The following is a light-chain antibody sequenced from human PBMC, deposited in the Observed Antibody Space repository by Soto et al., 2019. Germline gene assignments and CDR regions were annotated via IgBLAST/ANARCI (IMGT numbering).Light chain of an antibody. CDR3: QQASSFPLT. CDR2: GAS. J-gene: IGKJ4*01. Sequence: DIQMTQSPSSVSASVGDRVTISCRASQAISSWLAWYQQKPGEAPKLLIYGASTLQSGVPSRFSGSESGTLFTLTISRLQPEDFATYSCQQASSFPLTFGGGTKVQIK. CDR1: QAISSW. V-gene: IGKV1-12*01.